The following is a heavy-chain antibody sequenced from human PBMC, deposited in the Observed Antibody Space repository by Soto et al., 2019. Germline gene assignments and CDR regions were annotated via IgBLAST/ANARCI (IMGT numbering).Heavy chain of an antibody. CDR1: GGTFSSYS. CDR3: PRDVGRLSGGIDY. CDR2: IIPIFGTA. V-gene: IGHV1-69*01. Sequence: QVQLVQSGAEVKKPGSSVKVSCKASGGTFSSYSINWVRQAPGQGLEWMGEIIPIFGTANYAQKFQGRVEITADESTSIAYMELSSQRSEDTAVYYCPRDVGRLSGGIDYWGQGTLVTVSS. J-gene: IGHJ4*02. D-gene: IGHD1-26*01.